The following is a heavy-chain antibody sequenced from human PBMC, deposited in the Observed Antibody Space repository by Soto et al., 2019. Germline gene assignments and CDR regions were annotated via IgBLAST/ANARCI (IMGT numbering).Heavy chain of an antibody. J-gene: IGHJ6*03. CDR1: GFTFSCYW. Sequence: GSLRLSCAASGFTFSCYWMSWVRQGPGKGLEWVGNIKQDLSEKNYLESVKGRFTISEDKAKNSLYLEMNSLRAEDTAVYYCAREGGGYQLLKWVRGYYYYYYMDVWGKGTTVTVSS. V-gene: IGHV3-7*01. D-gene: IGHD2-2*01. CDR2: IKQDLSEK. CDR3: AREGGGYQLLKWVRGYYYYYYMDV.